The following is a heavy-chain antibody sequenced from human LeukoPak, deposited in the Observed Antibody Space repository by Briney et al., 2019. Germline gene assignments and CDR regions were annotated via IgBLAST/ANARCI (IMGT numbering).Heavy chain of an antibody. V-gene: IGHV1-18*01. D-gene: IGHD3-10*01. CDR2: ISACNGNT. J-gene: IGHJ4*02. CDR3: ARVEKGYYGSGSYDF. CDR1: GYTYTSYG. Sequence: GASVKVSCTASGYTYTSYGISWVRQAPGQGLEWMGWISACNGNTNYAQKLQGRVTMTTDTSTSTAYMELRSLRSDDTAVYYCARVEKGYYGSGSYDFWSQGTLVTVSS.